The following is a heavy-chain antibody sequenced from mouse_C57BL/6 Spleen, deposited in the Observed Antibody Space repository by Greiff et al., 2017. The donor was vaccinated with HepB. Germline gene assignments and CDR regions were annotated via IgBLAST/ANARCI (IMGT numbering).Heavy chain of an antibody. D-gene: IGHD2-3*01. CDR3: ARDRDGYSYYFDY. J-gene: IGHJ2*01. V-gene: IGHV5-4*01. Sequence: EVMLVESGEGLLKPGGSLKPSCPASGFPFSSYALSWVRQTREKRLEWVATISDGGSYTYYPDNVKGRFTISRDNAKNNLYLQMSHLKSEDTAMYYCARDRDGYSYYFDYWGQGTTLTVSS. CDR2: ISDGGSYT. CDR1: GFPFSSYA.